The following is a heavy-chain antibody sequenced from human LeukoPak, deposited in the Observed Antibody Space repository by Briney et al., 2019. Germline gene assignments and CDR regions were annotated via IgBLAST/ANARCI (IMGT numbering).Heavy chain of an antibody. CDR3: ARSNNGGWGYCDY. CDR1: GFSFRNYG. V-gene: IGHV3-33*01. Sequence: PGGSLRLSCAASGFSFRNYGMHGVRQAPGKGLEGVAVIWYDGSNKYYADSVKGRFTISRDNSKNTLYVQMSSLRAEATAVYYCARSNNGGWGYCDYWGQGSLVTVSS. CDR2: IWYDGSNK. J-gene: IGHJ4*02. D-gene: IGHD3-16*01.